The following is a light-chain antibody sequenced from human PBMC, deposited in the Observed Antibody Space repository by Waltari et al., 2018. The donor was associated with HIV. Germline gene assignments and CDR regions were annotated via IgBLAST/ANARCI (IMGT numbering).Light chain of an antibody. V-gene: IGKV1-39*01. J-gene: IGKJ4*01. Sequence: DIQMTQSPSSLSAFVGDRVTITCRASQRISPYVHWYQHKPGMATMLLIYAASSLQSGVPSRCSGSGSGTAFTLTISSLQPEDFATYYCQQSFRGLTFGGGTKVETK. CDR1: QRISPY. CDR2: AAS. CDR3: QQSFRGLT.